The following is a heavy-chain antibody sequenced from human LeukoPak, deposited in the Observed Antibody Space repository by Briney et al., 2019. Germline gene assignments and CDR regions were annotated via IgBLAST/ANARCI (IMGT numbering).Heavy chain of an antibody. Sequence: PGGSLRLSCAASGFTFSSYSMHWVRRAPGKGLEWVVLTSYDGSNKYHADSVKGRFTISRDNSKNTLYPQMNSLRAEDTAVYYRARATNYYYDSSGYAPDFDYWGQGTLVTVSS. D-gene: IGHD3-22*01. V-gene: IGHV3-30*04. J-gene: IGHJ4*02. CDR3: ARATNYYYDSSGYAPDFDY. CDR1: GFTFSSYS. CDR2: TSYDGSNK.